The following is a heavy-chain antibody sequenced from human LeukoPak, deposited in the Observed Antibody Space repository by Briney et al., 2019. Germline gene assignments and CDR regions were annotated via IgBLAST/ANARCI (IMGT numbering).Heavy chain of an antibody. D-gene: IGHD5-18*01. CDR3: ARVGRGYSYGY. Sequence: GGSLRLSCAASGFTFSSYSMSWVRQAPGKGLEWVAHIKQDGSDKYYVDSVKGRFTISRDNAKNSQYLQMHSLRPNDKAVYYCARVGRGYSYGYWGQGTLVTVSS. CDR1: GFTFSSYS. V-gene: IGHV3-7*01. J-gene: IGHJ4*02. CDR2: IKQDGSDK.